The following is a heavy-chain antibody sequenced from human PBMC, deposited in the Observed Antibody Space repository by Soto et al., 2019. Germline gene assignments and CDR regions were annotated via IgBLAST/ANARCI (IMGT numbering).Heavy chain of an antibody. Sequence: SGPTLVNPTQTLTLTCTFSGFSLTTIGVGVGWIRQPPGKALEWLASIYWNDDMWYSPSLKSRLTITKDTSKNQVVLTMTNMDPVDTATYYCARAYDWNYAWGQGILVTVSS. CDR1: GFSLTTIGVG. CDR3: ARAYDWNYA. V-gene: IGHV2-5*01. J-gene: IGHJ5*02. CDR2: IYWNDDM. D-gene: IGHD1-7*01.